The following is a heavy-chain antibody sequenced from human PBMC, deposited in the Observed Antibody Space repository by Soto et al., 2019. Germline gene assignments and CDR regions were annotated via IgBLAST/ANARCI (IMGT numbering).Heavy chain of an antibody. D-gene: IGHD6-19*01. J-gene: IGHJ6*02. CDR2: INHSGST. Sequence: ETLSLTCAVYGGSFSGYYWSWIRQPPGKGLEWIGEINHSGSTNYNPSLKSRVTISVDTSKNQFSLKLSSVTAADTAVYYCARVPHSSGWYSYYYGMDVWGQGTTVTVSS. CDR1: GGSFSGYY. CDR3: ARVPHSSGWYSYYYGMDV. V-gene: IGHV4-34*01.